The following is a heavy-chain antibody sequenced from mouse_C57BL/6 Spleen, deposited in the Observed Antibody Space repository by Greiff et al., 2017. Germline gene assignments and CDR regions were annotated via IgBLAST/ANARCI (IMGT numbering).Heavy chain of an antibody. CDR1: GYAFSSSW. CDR2: IYPGDGDT. J-gene: IGHJ4*01. Sequence: VKLMESGPELVKPGASVKISCKASGYAFSSSWMNWVKQRPGKGLGWIGRIYPGDGDTNYNGKFKGKATLTADKSSSTAYMQLSSLTSEDSAVYFCARGYAMDYWGQGTSVTVSS. V-gene: IGHV1-82*01. CDR3: ARGYAMDY.